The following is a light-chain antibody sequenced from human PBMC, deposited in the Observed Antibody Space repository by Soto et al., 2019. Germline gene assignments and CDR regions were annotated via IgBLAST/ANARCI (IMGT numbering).Light chain of an antibody. CDR1: QSVSSN. V-gene: IGKV3-15*01. CDR3: QQYAGSRT. Sequence: EVVVTQTPATLSVSTGERATLSCRASQSVSSNLAWYQQKPGQAPRLLIYGASTRATGIPARFSGSGSGTDFTLTISRLEPEDFAVYYCQQYAGSRTFAQGTNVDI. J-gene: IGKJ1*01. CDR2: GAS.